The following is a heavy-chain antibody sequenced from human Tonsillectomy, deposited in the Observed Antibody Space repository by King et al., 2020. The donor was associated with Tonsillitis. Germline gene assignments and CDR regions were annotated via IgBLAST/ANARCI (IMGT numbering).Heavy chain of an antibody. J-gene: IGHJ3*02. D-gene: IGHD6-19*01. CDR2: ISCDGSNK. CDR3: AKAVASKGFHAFDI. CDR1: GFTFSSYG. V-gene: IGHV3-30*18. Sequence: VQLVESGGGVVQPGRSLRLSCAASGFTFSSYGMHWVRQAPGKGLEWVAVISCDGSNKYYADSVKGRFTISRDNSKNTLYLQMNSLRAEDTAVYYCAKAVASKGFHAFDIWGQGTMVTVSS.